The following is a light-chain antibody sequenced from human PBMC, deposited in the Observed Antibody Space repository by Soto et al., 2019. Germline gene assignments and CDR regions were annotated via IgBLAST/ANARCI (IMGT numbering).Light chain of an antibody. CDR3: RSYTSISTYV. CDR1: SSDVGGYNF. J-gene: IGLJ1*01. V-gene: IGLV2-14*01. CDR2: DVT. Sequence: QSVLTQPASVSGSPGQSITISCTGTSSDVGGYNFVSWYQQHPDKAPKLMIYDVTNRPSGVSNRFSGSKSGNTASLTISGLQAEDEADYYCRSYTSISTYVFGTGNKVTVL.